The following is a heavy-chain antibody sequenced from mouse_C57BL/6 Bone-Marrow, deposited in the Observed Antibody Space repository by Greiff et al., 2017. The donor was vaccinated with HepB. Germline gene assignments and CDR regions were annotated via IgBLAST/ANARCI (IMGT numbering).Heavy chain of an antibody. CDR2: IDPSDSYT. J-gene: IGHJ4*01. CDR1: GYTFTSYW. CDR3: ARSPLTTVVATNAMDY. D-gene: IGHD1-1*01. V-gene: IGHV1-50*01. Sequence: VQLQQPGAELVKPGASVKLSCKASGYTFTSYWMQWVKQRPGQGLEWIGEIDPSDSYTNYNQKFKGKATLTVDTSSSTAYMQLSSLTSEDSAVYYCARSPLTTVVATNAMDYWGQGTSVTVSS.